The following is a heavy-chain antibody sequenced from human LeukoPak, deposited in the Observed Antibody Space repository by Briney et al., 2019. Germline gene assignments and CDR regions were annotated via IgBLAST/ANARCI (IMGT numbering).Heavy chain of an antibody. V-gene: IGHV3-21*01. D-gene: IGHD6-19*01. CDR1: GFKFSSYS. CDR3: ARVLSSGWYKNWFDP. CDR2: ISSSSSYI. J-gene: IGHJ5*02. Sequence: GGSLRLSCAASGFKFSSYSMKWVRQAPGKGLEWVSFISSSSSYIYYADSLKGRFTISRDNAKNTLYLQMNSLRAEDTAMYYCARVLSSGWYKNWFDPWGQGTLVTVSS.